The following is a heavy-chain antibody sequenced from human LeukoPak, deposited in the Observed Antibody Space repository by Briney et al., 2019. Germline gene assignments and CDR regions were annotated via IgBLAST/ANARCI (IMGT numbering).Heavy chain of an antibody. CDR2: INPNSGGT. V-gene: IGHV1-2*02. J-gene: IGHJ4*02. CDR1: GYTFTGYY. Sequence: PGASVTVSCKASGYTFTGYYMHWVRQAPGQGLEWMGWINPNSGGTNYAQKFQGRVTMTRDTSISTAYMELSRLRSDDTAVYYCARDLAWELTGILDYWGQGTLVTVSS. CDR3: ARDLAWELTGILDY. D-gene: IGHD1-26*01.